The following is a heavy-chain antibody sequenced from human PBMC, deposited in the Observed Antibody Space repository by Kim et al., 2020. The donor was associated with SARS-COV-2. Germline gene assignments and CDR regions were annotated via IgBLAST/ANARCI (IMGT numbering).Heavy chain of an antibody. D-gene: IGHD3-10*02. V-gene: IGHV4-39*01. J-gene: IGHJ4*01. Sequence: SETLSLTCTVSGYPISSRTYYGGWIRQAPGQGLEWIGSVYTNGNTYQNPSLRSRVTMSVDTSKNQFSLMLSSVTAAHTAFYYCGTSAGLATIFLDYWA. CDR2: VYTNGNT. CDR1: GYPISSRTYY. CDR3: GTSAGLATIFLDY.